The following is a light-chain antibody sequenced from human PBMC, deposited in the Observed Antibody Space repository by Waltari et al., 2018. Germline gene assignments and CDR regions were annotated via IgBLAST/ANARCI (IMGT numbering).Light chain of an antibody. CDR2: GAS. Sequence: EIVLTQSPGTLSLSPGERATLSCTASQSVSRSLAWYQQKPGQAPRLLIHGASSRATGVPDRFSGSGSGTDFSLTISRLEPEDFAVYYCQHYVRLPVSFGQGTKVEIK. CDR1: QSVSRS. J-gene: IGKJ1*01. V-gene: IGKV3-20*01. CDR3: QHYVRLPVS.